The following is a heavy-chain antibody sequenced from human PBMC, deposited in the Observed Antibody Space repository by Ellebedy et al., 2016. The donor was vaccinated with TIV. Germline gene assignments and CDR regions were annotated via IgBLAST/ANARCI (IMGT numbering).Heavy chain of an antibody. J-gene: IGHJ5*02. CDR2: INYTGTT. CDR1: GGSFSDYY. CDR3: ATKHSSSSGWFNP. D-gene: IGHD6-6*01. V-gene: IGHV4-34*01. Sequence: SETLSLXXAVYGGSFSDYYWTWIRRPPGKGLEWIGDINYTGTTNYNPSLKSRVTMSVDTSKNQFSLKLSSVTAADTAVYYCATKHSSSSGWFNPWGQGTLVTVSS.